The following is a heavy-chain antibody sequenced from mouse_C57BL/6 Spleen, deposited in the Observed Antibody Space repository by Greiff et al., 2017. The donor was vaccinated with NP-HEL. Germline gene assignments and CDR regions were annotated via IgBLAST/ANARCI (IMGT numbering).Heavy chain of an antibody. J-gene: IGHJ2*01. CDR1: GYTFTSYW. D-gene: IGHD2-3*01. Sequence: QVQLKQPGAELVRPGSSVKLSCKASGYTFTSYWMDWVKQRPGQGLEWIGNIYPSDSETHYNQKFKDKATLTVDKSSSTAYMQLSSLTSEDSAVYYCARVGGGYSVDYWGQGTTLTVSS. V-gene: IGHV1-61*01. CDR3: ARVGGGYSVDY. CDR2: IYPSDSET.